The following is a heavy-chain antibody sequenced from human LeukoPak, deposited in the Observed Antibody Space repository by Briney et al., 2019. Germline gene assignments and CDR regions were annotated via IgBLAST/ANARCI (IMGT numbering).Heavy chain of an antibody. V-gene: IGHV3-23*01. Sequence: GGSLRLSCAASGFTFSSYAMSWVRQAPGKGLEWVSAISGSGGSTYYADSVKGRFTFSRDNSKNTLYLQMNSLRAEDTAVYYCAKAQGSSPDYFDYWGQGTLVTVSS. CDR3: AKAQGSSPDYFDY. CDR1: GFTFSSYA. CDR2: ISGSGGST. D-gene: IGHD6-6*01. J-gene: IGHJ4*02.